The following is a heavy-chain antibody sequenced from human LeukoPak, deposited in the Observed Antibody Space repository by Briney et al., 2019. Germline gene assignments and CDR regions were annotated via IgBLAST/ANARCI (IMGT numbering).Heavy chain of an antibody. CDR1: GFSFDDLG. V-gene: IGHV3-20*04. D-gene: IGHD6-6*01. CDR3: ARAVCPTIKFCDSSYFMDV. Sequence: GGSLRLSCAASGFSFDDLGMTWVRQVPGKRLEWVAGINWNGASTGYADSVGGRFTISRDNAKNSLYLQMNSLRAEDTALYYCARAVCPTIKFCDSSYFMDVWGKGTTVNVS. CDR2: INWNGAST. J-gene: IGHJ6*03.